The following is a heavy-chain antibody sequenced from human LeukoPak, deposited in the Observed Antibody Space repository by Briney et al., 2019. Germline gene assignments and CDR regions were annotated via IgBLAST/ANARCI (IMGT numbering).Heavy chain of an antibody. CDR1: GGSISSSSYY. D-gene: IGHD2-21*02. CDR2: IYYSGST. J-gene: IGHJ4*02. CDR3: ARDPGNVVVTAIAWDY. V-gene: IGHV4-39*07. Sequence: SETLSLTCTVSGGSISSSSYYWGLIRQPPGKGLEWIGSIYYSGSTYYNPSLKSRVTISVDTSKNQFSLKLSSVTAADTAVYYCARDPGNVVVTAIAWDYWGQGTLVTVSS.